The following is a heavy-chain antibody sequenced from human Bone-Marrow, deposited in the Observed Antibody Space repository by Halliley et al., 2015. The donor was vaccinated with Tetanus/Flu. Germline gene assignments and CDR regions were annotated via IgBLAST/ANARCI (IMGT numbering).Heavy chain of an antibody. CDR2: VSGSGSST. CDR3: TADPRWEPC. J-gene: IGHJ4*02. Sequence: KGPEWVSGVSGSGSSTYYADSVKGRFTISRDNSKNTVTLQMNSLRVEDTAVYFCTADPRWEPCWGQGTLVTVSS. D-gene: IGHD1-26*01. V-gene: IGHV3-23*01.